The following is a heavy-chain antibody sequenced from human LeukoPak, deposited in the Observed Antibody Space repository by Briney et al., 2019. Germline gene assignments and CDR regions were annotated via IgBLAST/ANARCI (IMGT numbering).Heavy chain of an antibody. V-gene: IGHV3-30*02. CDR1: GFTFSSYG. D-gene: IGHD6-6*01. J-gene: IGHJ4*02. CDR2: IRYDGSNK. Sequence: GGSLRLSCAASGFTFSSYGMHWVRQAPGKGLEWVAFIRYDGSNKYYADSVKGRFTISRDNSKNTLYLQMNSLRAEDTAVYYCAKGVVELAAHPPLWGQGTLVTVSS. CDR3: AKGVVELAAHPPL.